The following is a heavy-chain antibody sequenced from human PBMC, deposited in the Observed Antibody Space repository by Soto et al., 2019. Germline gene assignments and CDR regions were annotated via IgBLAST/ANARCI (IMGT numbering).Heavy chain of an antibody. CDR3: ARHNGPLYVGYYYDMDV. CDR1: GDSIRGDY. CDR2: IYYSGNT. Sequence: SETLSLTCTASGDSIRGDYWSWIRQPPGKRLEWIGSIYYSGNTNYNPSLKSRVTISVDTSKNQFSLKLSSVTAADTAVYYCARHNGPLYVGYYYDMDVWGQGTTVTVSS. J-gene: IGHJ6*02. D-gene: IGHD3-16*01. V-gene: IGHV4-59*08.